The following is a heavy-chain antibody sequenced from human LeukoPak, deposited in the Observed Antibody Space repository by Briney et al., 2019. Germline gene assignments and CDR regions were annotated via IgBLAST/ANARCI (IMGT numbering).Heavy chain of an antibody. CDR2: IYSGGST. D-gene: IGHD6-19*01. Sequence: GGSLRLSCAASGLTVSSNYMSWVRQAPGKGLEWVSVIYSGGSTYYADSVKGRFTISRHNSKNTLYLQMNSLRAEDTAVYYCARDGAYSSGGFDYWGQGTLVTVSS. J-gene: IGHJ4*02. V-gene: IGHV3-53*04. CDR3: ARDGAYSSGGFDY. CDR1: GLTVSSNY.